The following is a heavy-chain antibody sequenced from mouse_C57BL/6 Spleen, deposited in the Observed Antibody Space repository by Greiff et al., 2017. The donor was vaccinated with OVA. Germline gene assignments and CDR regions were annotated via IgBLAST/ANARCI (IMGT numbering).Heavy chain of an antibody. CDR1: GFTFSDYG. Sequence: VQLKESGGGLVKPGGSLKLSCAASGFTFSDYGMHWVRQAPEKGLEWVAYISSGSSTIYYADTVKGRFTISRDNAKNTLFLQMTSLRSEDTAMYYCARGSNEAWFAYWGQGTLVTVSA. CDR3: ARGSNEAWFAY. J-gene: IGHJ3*01. D-gene: IGHD2-5*01. CDR2: ISSGSSTI. V-gene: IGHV5-17*01.